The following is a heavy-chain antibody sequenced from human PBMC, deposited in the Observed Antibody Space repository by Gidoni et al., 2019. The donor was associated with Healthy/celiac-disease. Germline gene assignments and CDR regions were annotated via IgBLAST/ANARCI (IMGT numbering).Heavy chain of an antibody. J-gene: IGHJ4*02. Sequence: EGQLVEAGGGVVKPVGALGPSGAASGFTFSSYSMNWVRQAPGKGLGWVSSISSSSSYIYYADSVKGRFTISRDNAKNSLYLQMNSLRAEDTAVYYCARDFRAGLWGQGTLVTVSS. V-gene: IGHV3-21*01. D-gene: IGHD2-21*02. CDR3: ARDFRAGL. CDR1: GFTFSSYS. CDR2: ISSSSSYI.